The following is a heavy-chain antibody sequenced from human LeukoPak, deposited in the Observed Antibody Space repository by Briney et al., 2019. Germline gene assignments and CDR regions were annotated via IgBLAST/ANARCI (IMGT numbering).Heavy chain of an antibody. Sequence: GGSLRLSCSVSGFTFCNFEMNWVRQAPGKGLEWVSYITTTDRTTYYADFVKGRFTISRDNSKNTLYLQMNSLRAEDTAVYYCAKVFGRGIAAAGTDYWGQGTLVTVSS. D-gene: IGHD6-13*01. V-gene: IGHV3-48*03. CDR3: AKVFGRGIAAAGTDY. CDR2: ITTTDRTT. J-gene: IGHJ4*02. CDR1: GFTFCNFE.